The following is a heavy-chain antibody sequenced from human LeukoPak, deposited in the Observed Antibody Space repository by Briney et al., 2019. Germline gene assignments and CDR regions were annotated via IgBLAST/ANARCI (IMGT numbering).Heavy chain of an antibody. D-gene: IGHD5-12*01. J-gene: IGHJ4*02. V-gene: IGHV3-74*01. CDR2: VIRDGSFT. CDR3: ARGGYSGYDALFDY. CDR1: GFTFRSYW. Sequence: QPGGSLRLSCAASGFTFRSYWMHWVRQAPGKGLEWVSRVIRDGSFTNYADSVKGRFTISRDNSKNTLYLQMNSLRAEDTAVYYCARGGYSGYDALFDYWGQGTLVTVSS.